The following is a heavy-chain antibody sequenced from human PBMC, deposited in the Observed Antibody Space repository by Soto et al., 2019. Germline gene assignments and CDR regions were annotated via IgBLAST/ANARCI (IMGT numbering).Heavy chain of an antibody. D-gene: IGHD2-8*01. CDR2: ISAYNGNT. CDR1: GYTFTSYG. CDR3: ARVVLMVYAIEWGACDI. V-gene: IGHV1-18*04. J-gene: IGHJ3*02. Sequence: QVQLVQSGAEVKKPGASVKVSCKASGYTFTSYGISWVRQAPGQGLEWMGWISAYNGNTNYAQKLQGRVTMTTATSTSTAYRELRSLRSADTAVYYCARVVLMVYAIEWGACDIWGQGTMVTVSS.